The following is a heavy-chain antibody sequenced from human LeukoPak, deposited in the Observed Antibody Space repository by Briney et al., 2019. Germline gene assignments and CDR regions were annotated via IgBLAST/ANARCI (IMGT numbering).Heavy chain of an antibody. CDR2: ISAYNGNT. CDR1: GYTFTSYG. Sequence: ASVKVSCKASGYTFTSYGISWVRQAPGQGLEWMGWISAYNGNTNYAQKLQGRVTMTTDTSTSTAYMELRSLRSDDTAVYYCARAISTDILTGPPPYYYYYYGMVVWGQGTTVTVSS. J-gene: IGHJ6*02. D-gene: IGHD3-9*01. V-gene: IGHV1-18*01. CDR3: ARAISTDILTGPPPYYYYYYGMVV.